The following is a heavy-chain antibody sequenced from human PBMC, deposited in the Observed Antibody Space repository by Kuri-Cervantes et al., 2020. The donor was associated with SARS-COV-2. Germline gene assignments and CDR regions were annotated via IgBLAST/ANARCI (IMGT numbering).Heavy chain of an antibody. V-gene: IGHV3-30-3*01. J-gene: IGHJ6*03. D-gene: IGHD2/OR15-2a*01. CDR2: ISYDGSNK. CDR1: GFTFSSYA. CDR3: ARADFRVSYYYYMDV. Sequence: LSLTCAASGFTFSSYAMHWVRQAPGKGLEWVAVISYDGSNKYYADSVKGRFTISRDNSKNTLYLQMNSLRAEDTAVYYCARADFRVSYYYYMDVWGKGTTVTVSS.